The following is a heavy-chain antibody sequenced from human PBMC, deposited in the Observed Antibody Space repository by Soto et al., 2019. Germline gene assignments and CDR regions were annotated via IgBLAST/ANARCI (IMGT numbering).Heavy chain of an antibody. CDR3: DPMGV. CDR2: ISSSDNST. CDR1: GFTFSSYA. V-gene: IGHV3-23*01. Sequence: GGSLRLSCAASGFTFSSYAMRWVRQAPGKGLEWVSAISSSDNSTYYADSVKGRFTISRDNSKNTLYLQMSSLRADDTAVYCCDPMGVWGQGTRVTVSS. J-gene: IGHJ6*02.